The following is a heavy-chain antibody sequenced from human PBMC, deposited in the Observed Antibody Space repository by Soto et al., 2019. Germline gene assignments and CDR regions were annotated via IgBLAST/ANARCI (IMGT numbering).Heavy chain of an antibody. V-gene: IGHV1-3*01. J-gene: IGHJ4*02. CDR2: INAGNGNT. CDR3: ARSWTYYYDSSGYYGVDY. CDR1: GYTFTSYA. D-gene: IGHD3-22*01. Sequence: ASVKVSCKASGYTFTSYAIHWVRQAPGQRLEWMGWINAGNGNTKYSQKFQGRVTITRDTSASTAYMELSSLRSEDTAVYYCARSWTYYYDSSGYYGVDYWGQGTLVTVSS.